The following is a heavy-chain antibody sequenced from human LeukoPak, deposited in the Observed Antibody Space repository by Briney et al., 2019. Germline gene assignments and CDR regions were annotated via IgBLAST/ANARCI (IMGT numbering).Heavy chain of an antibody. J-gene: IGHJ4*02. Sequence: SVKVSCQASGGPFSSYAISWVRQAPGQGLEWMGGIIPILGTANYAQKFQGRVTLTTDESTSTAYMEQSSLRSEDTAVYYCARDLGGSGYYSLAYWGEGSLVTASS. CDR2: IIPILGTA. D-gene: IGHD3-22*01. CDR3: ARDLGGSGYYSLAY. CDR1: GGPFSSYA. V-gene: IGHV1-69*05.